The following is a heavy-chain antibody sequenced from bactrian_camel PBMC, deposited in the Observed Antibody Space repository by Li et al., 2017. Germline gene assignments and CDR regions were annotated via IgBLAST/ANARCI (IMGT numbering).Heavy chain of an antibody. V-gene: IGHV3S54*01. CDR3: ALSSRSYCQPGMPEGAFDY. D-gene: IGHD3*01. Sequence: HVQLVESGGGSVQAGESLRLSCAGTGISLRSAFCVGWFRQTPGQEREGVAIVYADVDSTDYSDAVKGRFTVSQNNAKNTLYLQMNSLKADDTGMYYCALSSRSYCQPGMPEGAFDYWGQGTQVTVS. CDR1: GISLRSAFC. J-gene: IGHJ6*01. CDR2: VYADVDST.